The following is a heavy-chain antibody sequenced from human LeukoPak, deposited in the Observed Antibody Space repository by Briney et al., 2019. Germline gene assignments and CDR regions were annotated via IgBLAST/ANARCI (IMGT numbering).Heavy chain of an antibody. CDR3: ARGDYDYVWGSYRLNY. CDR1: GGTFSSYA. D-gene: IGHD3-16*02. J-gene: IGHJ4*02. V-gene: IGHV1-69*04. CDR2: IIPILGIA. Sequence: SVKVSCKASGGTFSSYAISWVRQAPGQGLEWMGRIIPILGIANYAQKFQGRVTITADKSTSTAYMELSSLRSEDTAVYYCARGDYDYVWGSYRLNYWGQGTLVTVSS.